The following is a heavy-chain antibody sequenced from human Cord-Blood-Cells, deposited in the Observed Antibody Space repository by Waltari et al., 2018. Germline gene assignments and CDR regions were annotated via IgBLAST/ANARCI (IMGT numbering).Heavy chain of an antibody. CDR3: ARDGGPDCSSTSCYPNWFDP. V-gene: IGHV4-61*09. J-gene: IGHJ5*02. D-gene: IGHD2-2*01. CDR2: IYTSGST. Sequence: QVQLQESGPGLVKPSQTLSLTCTVPGGPISSGSYYWSWIRQPAGMGLEWIGYIYTSGSTNYNPSLKSRVTISVDTSKNQFSLKLSSVTAADTAVYYCARDGGPDCSSTSCYPNWFDPWGQGTLVTVSS. CDR1: GGPISSGSYY.